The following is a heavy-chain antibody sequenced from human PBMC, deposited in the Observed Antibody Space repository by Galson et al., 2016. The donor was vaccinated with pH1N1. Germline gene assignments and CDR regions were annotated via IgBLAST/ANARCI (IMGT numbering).Heavy chain of an antibody. CDR1: GYSVTRYY. J-gene: IGHJ4*02. V-gene: IGHV1-46*01. Sequence: SVKVSCKASGYSVTRYYMHWVRQAPGQGLEWMGIIDPSAGTTTYSQKFQGRISLTRDTSTNSVHMEVSTLRPDDSAIYFCARRYYFDYWGQGTLVTVSS. CDR2: IDPSAGTT. CDR3: ARRYYFDY.